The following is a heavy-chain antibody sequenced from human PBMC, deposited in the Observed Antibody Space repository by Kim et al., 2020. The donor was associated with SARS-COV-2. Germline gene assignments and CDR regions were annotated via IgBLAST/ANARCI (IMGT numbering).Heavy chain of an antibody. CDR2: ISNSGTST. CDR3: AKARVNWGSWHLDY. V-gene: IGHV3-23*01. CDR1: GFTFSTYA. J-gene: IGHJ4*02. D-gene: IGHD6-13*01. Sequence: GGSLRLSCAASGFTFSTYAMTWVRQAPGKGLEWVSTISNSGTSTYYGDSVKGRFTISRDNSKNTLYLQIDSLRAEDPAVSYCAKARVNWGSWHLDYLCQG.